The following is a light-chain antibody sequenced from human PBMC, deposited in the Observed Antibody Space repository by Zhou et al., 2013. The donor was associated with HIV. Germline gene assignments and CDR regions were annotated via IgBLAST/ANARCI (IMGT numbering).Light chain of an antibody. CDR1: QSVSSN. Sequence: EIVMTQSPATLSVSPGERATLSCRASQSVSSNLAWYQQKPGQAPRLLIYGASTRATGIPARFSGSGSETEFTLTISSLQSEDFAVYYCQQYGTPAFTFGPGTKVDI. V-gene: IGKV3-15*01. J-gene: IGKJ3*01. CDR2: GAS. CDR3: QQYGTPAFT.